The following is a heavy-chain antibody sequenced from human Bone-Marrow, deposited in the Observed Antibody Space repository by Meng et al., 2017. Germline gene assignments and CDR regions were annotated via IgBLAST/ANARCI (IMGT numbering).Heavy chain of an antibody. Sequence: SETLSLTCAVYGGSFSGYYWSWIRQLPGKGLEWIGEINHSGSTNYNPSLKSRVTISVDTSKNQFSLKLSSVTAADTAVYYCARGLWFGEFYRDYWGQGTLVTVSS. V-gene: IGHV4-34*01. D-gene: IGHD3-10*01. CDR3: ARGLWFGEFYRDY. CDR1: GGSFSGYY. J-gene: IGHJ4*02. CDR2: INHSGST.